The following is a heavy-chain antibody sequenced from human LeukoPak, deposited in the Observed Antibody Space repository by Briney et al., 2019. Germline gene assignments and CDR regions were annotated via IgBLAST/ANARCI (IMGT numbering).Heavy chain of an antibody. CDR1: GGSVSSGSYY. J-gene: IGHJ3*02. V-gene: IGHV4-61*01. CDR3: ARESSGWVDDAFDI. D-gene: IGHD6-19*01. Sequence: SSETLSLTCTVSGGSVSSGSYYWSWIRQPPGKGLEWIGYIYYSGSTNYNPSLKSRVTISVDTSKNQFSLKLSSVTAADTAVYYCARESSGWVDDAFDIWGQGTIVIVSS. CDR2: IYYSGST.